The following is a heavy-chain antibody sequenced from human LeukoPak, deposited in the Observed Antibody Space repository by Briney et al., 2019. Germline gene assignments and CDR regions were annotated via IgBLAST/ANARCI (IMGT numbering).Heavy chain of an antibody. CDR1: GGSISSYY. V-gene: IGHV4-59*01. D-gene: IGHD3-10*01. CDR3: ARGGYYGSGNDFGFDP. J-gene: IGHJ5*02. Sequence: SETLSLTCTVSGGSISSYYWSWIRQSPGKGLECIGYIHYTGSTNYNPSLKSRVTISVKTSKNQFSLKLKSVTAADTAVYYCARGGYYGSGNDFGFDPWGQGTLVTVSS. CDR2: IHYTGST.